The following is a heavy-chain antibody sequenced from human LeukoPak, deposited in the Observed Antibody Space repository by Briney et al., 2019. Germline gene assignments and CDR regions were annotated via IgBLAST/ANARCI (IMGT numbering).Heavy chain of an antibody. J-gene: IGHJ4*02. CDR3: ARDPVVRGIID. D-gene: IGHD3-10*01. CDR2: MYGGDNT. CDR1: GFTVSNNY. Sequence: GGSLRLSCAASGFTVSNNYMSWVRQAPGKGLEWVSFMYGGDNTYYADSVKGRFTISRDSSKNTLYLQMNSLRAEDTAVYYCARDPVVRGIIDWGQGTLVTVSS. V-gene: IGHV3-53*01.